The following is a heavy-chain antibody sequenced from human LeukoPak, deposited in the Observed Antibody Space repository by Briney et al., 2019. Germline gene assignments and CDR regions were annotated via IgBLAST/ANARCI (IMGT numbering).Heavy chain of an antibody. J-gene: IGHJ5*02. D-gene: IGHD2-2*01. V-gene: IGHV1-2*02. CDR2: INPNSGAT. CDR1: GYTFTGYY. CDR3: ARDGGWYQLLWWFDP. Sequence: ASVKVSCKASGYTFTGYYMHWVRQAPGRGLEWMGWINPNSGATKYAQKFQGRVTMTWDTSISTAYMEVSRLRFDDTAVYYCARDGGWYQLLWWFDPWGQGTLVTVSS.